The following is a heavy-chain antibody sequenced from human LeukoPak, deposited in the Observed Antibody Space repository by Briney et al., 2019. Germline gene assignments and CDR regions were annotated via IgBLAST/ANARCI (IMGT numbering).Heavy chain of an antibody. J-gene: IGHJ4*02. Sequence: PSETLSLTCTVSGGSISSYYWSWIRQPPGKGLEWIGYIYYSGSTNYNPSLKSRVTISVDTSKNQFSLKLSSVTAADTAVYYCAGRGYSYGFDYWGQGTLVTVSS. CDR2: IYYSGST. V-gene: IGHV4-59*08. CDR3: AGRGYSYGFDY. CDR1: GGSISSYY. D-gene: IGHD5-18*01.